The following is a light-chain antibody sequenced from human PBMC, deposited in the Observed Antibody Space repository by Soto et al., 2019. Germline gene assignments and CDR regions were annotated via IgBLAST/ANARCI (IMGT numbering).Light chain of an antibody. CDR1: SSDVGTYNL. Sequence: HSALAQPSSVSESPGQSITISCIGTSSDVGTYNLVSWYQHHPGKAPKLMIYEVNNRPSGVSNRFSGSKSGNTASLTISGLQAEDEADYYCCSYAGSSTLVFGGGTKVTVL. CDR3: CSYAGSSTLV. J-gene: IGLJ3*02. CDR2: EVN. V-gene: IGLV2-23*02.